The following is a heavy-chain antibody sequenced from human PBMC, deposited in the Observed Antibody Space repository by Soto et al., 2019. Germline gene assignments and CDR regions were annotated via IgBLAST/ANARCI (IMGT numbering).Heavy chain of an antibody. CDR1: GGSISSGDYY. D-gene: IGHD3-3*01. CDR2: IYYSGST. Sequence: LSLTCTVSGGSISSGDYYWSWIRQPPGKGLXWIGYIYYSGSTYYNPSLKSRVTISVDTSKNQFSLKLSSVTAADTAVYYCARDRSLVGFWSGSHRYYLFDYWGQGTLVTVSS. J-gene: IGHJ4*02. V-gene: IGHV4-30-4*01. CDR3: ARDRSLVGFWSGSHRYYLFDY.